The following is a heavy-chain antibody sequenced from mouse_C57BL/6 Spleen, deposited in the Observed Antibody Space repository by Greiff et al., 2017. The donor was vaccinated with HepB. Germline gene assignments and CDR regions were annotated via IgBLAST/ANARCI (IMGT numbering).Heavy chain of an antibody. J-gene: IGHJ1*03. CDR2: IYPRSGNT. D-gene: IGHD2-2*01. CDR3: ARSSGYGWYFDV. V-gene: IGHV1-81*01. CDR1: GYTFTSYG. Sequence: QVQLQQSGAELARPGASVKLSCKASGYTFTSYGISWVKQRTGQGLEWIGEIYPRSGNTYYNEKFKGKATLTADKSSSTAYMELRSLTSEDSAVYFCARSSGYGWYFDVWGTGTTVTVSS.